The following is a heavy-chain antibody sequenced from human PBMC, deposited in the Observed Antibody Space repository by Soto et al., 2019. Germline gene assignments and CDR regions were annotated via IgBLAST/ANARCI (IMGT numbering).Heavy chain of an antibody. CDR1: GYTFTSYG. CDR2: ISAYNGNT. Sequence: ASVKVSCKASGYTFTSYGISWVRQAPGQGLEWMGWISAYNGNTNYAQKLQGRVTMTTDTSTSTAYMELRSLRSDDTAVYYCARDLEYSRGGGDRTTDYWGQGTLVTVSS. J-gene: IGHJ4*02. D-gene: IGHD6-6*01. V-gene: IGHV1-18*01. CDR3: ARDLEYSRGGGDRTTDY.